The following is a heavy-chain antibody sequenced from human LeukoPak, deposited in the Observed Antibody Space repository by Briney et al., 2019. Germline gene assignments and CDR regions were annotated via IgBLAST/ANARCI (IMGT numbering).Heavy chain of an antibody. CDR1: GGSISSGGYS. Sequence: SQTLSLTCAVSGGSISSGGYSWSWIRQPPGKGLEWIGYIYHSGSTYYNPSLKSRVTISVDRSKNQFSLKLSSVTAADTAVYCCARAGADFWSGITYYFDYWGQGTLVTVSS. J-gene: IGHJ4*02. CDR2: IYHSGST. D-gene: IGHD3-3*01. V-gene: IGHV4-30-2*01. CDR3: ARAGADFWSGITYYFDY.